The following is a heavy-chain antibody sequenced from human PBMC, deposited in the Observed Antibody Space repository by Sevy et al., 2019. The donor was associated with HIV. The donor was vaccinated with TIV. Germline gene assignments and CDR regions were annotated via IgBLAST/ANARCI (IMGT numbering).Heavy chain of an antibody. J-gene: IGHJ6*02. CDR3: ARDDRVGAIHYYYYDMDV. V-gene: IGHV1-18*01. D-gene: IGHD1-26*01. CDR2: ISAYNGNT. Sequence: SSVKVSCKASGYTFTNYGISWVRQAPGQGLEWMGWISAYNGNTNYAQKVQGRVTMTTDTSTSTAYMELWSLRSDDTAVYYCARDDRVGAIHYYYYDMDVWGQGTTVTVSS. CDR1: GYTFTNYG.